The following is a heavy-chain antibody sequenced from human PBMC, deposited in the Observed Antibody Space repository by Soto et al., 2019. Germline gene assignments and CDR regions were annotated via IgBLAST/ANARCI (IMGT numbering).Heavy chain of an antibody. V-gene: IGHV1-18*01. D-gene: IGHD3-3*01. Sequence: GASVKVSCKASGYTFTDYGISWVRQAPGQGLQWMGWITAFNGNTKYAQQFQGRATMPTDTSTSTAYMELRSLESDDTALFYFARISQRDFWSGYYYFFDYWGQGTLVTVSS. CDR2: ITAFNGNT. CDR1: GYTFTDYG. J-gene: IGHJ4*02. CDR3: ARISQRDFWSGYYYFFDY.